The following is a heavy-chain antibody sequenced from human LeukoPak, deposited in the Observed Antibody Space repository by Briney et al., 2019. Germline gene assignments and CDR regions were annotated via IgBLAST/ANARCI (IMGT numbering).Heavy chain of an antibody. CDR1: GFTVSSNY. V-gene: IGHV3-53*01. CDR3: ARDRGSYLDY. D-gene: IGHD3-16*01. J-gene: IGHJ4*02. Sequence: PGGSLRLSCAASGFTVSSNYMSWVRQAPGKGLEWVSVIYSGGSTYYADSVKGRFAISRDNSKNTLYLQMDSLRAEDTAVYYCARDRGSYLDYWGQGTLVTVSA. CDR2: IYSGGST.